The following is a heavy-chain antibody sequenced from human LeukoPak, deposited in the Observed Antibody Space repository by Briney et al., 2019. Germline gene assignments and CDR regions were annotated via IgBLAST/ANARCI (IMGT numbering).Heavy chain of an antibody. CDR3: ARWGYYYDSSVNAFDI. CDR1: GGSISSSNW. Sequence: SETLSLTCAVSGGSISSSNWWRWVRQPPGKGLEWIGEIYHSGSNNYNPSLKSRVTISVDKPKNQFSLKLSSVTAADTAVYYCARWGYYYDSSVNAFDIGGQGTMVTVSS. J-gene: IGHJ3*02. CDR2: IYHSGSN. V-gene: IGHV4-4*02. D-gene: IGHD3-22*01.